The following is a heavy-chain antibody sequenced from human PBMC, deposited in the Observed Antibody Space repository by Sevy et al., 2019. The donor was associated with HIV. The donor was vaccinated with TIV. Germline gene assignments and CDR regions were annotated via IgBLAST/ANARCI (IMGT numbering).Heavy chain of an antibody. Sequence: ASVKVSCKASGYTFTSYGISWVRQAPGQGLEWMGWISAYNGNTNYAQKLQGRVTMTTDTSTSTAYMELRSLRSDETGVDYCGRFDQPNFFRNYAGYYYYYFGMDVWGQGTTVTVSS. J-gene: IGHJ6*02. D-gene: IGHD4-4*01. CDR2: ISAYNGNT. CDR1: GYTFTSYG. CDR3: GRFDQPNFFRNYAGYYYYYFGMDV. V-gene: IGHV1-18*01.